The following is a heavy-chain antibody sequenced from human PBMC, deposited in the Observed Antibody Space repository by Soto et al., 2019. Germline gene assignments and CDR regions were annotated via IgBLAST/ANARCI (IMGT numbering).Heavy chain of an antibody. J-gene: IGHJ6*02. CDR3: ARVGHITNYGMAV. CDR2: IIPFFGTS. D-gene: IGHD1-26*01. V-gene: IGHV1-69*01. Sequence: QVQLVQSGAEVKKPGSSVKVSCEASGGNLSSYPINWVRQAPGQGIEWMGGIIPFFGTSNYAQKFQCRVTITADDSMSTAYMELRSLRSDDSAVYGCARVGHITNYGMAVWGQGTTVTVSS. CDR1: GGNLSSYP.